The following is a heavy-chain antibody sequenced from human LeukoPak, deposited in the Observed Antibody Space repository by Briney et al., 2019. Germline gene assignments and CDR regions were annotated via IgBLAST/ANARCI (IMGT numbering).Heavy chain of an antibody. V-gene: IGHV4-59*08. Sequence: PSETLSLTCTVSGGSISSYYWSWTRQPPGKGLEWIGYIYYSGSTNYNPSLKSRVTISVDTSKNQFSLKLSSVTAADTAVYYCARGVCSGGSCWGEWFDPWGQGTLVTVSS. J-gene: IGHJ5*02. D-gene: IGHD2-15*01. CDR1: GGSISSYY. CDR3: ARGVCSGGSCWGEWFDP. CDR2: IYYSGST.